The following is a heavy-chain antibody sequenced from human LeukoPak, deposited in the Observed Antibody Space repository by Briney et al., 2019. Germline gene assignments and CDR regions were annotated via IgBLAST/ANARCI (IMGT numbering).Heavy chain of an antibody. CDR3: ASHCSSTSCSYYYYYYYMDV. Sequence: PSETLSLTCTVSGGSISSSSYYWGWIRQPPGKGLEWIGSIYYSGSTYYNPSLKSRVTISVDTSKNQFSLKLSSVTAADTAVYYCASHCSSTSCSYYYYYYYMDVWGKGTTVTVSS. D-gene: IGHD2-2*01. CDR1: GGSISSSSYY. J-gene: IGHJ6*03. V-gene: IGHV4-39*01. CDR2: IYYSGST.